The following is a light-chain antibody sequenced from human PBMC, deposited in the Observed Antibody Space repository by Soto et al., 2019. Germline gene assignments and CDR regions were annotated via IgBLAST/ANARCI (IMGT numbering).Light chain of an antibody. CDR2: GVS. V-gene: IGKV3D-20*02. CDR3: QQRSNWPPIT. Sequence: EIVLTQSPGTLSLSPGERATLSCRASQSVSSNYLAWYQQKPGQAPRLLVSGVSTRATGIPDRSGGSGSGTDFTLTISRLEPEDFAVYYCQQRSNWPPITFGQGTRLEIK. CDR1: QSVSSNY. J-gene: IGKJ5*01.